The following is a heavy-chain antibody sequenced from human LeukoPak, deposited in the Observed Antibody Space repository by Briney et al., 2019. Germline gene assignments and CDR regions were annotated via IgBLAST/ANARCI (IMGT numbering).Heavy chain of an antibody. Sequence: GASVEVSCKASGFTFTSSAMQWVRQARGQRLEWIGWIVVGSGNTNYAQKFQERVTITRDMSTSTAYMELSSLRSEDTAVYYCAAESHYYDSSGFDYWGQGTLVTVSS. CDR1: GFTFTSSA. V-gene: IGHV1-58*02. J-gene: IGHJ4*02. D-gene: IGHD3-22*01. CDR2: IVVGSGNT. CDR3: AAESHYYDSSGFDY.